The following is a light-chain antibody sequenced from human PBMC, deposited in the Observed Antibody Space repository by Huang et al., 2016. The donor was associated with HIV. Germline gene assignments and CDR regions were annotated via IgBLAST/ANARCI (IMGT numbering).Light chain of an antibody. Sequence: AIQMTQSPSSLSASVGDRVTNTCRASQGITDDLAWYQQKPGKAPKLLSSGASTLRSGVPSRFSGSGSGTDFTLTISSLQPEDYATYYCLQDHNYPRTFGQGTKVEI. J-gene: IGKJ1*01. V-gene: IGKV1-6*01. CDR3: LQDHNYPRT. CDR1: QGITDD. CDR2: GAS.